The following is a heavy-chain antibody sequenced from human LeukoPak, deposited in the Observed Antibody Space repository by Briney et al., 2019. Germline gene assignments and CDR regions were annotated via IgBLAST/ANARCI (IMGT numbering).Heavy chain of an antibody. CDR2: ISSSSSTK. V-gene: IGHV3-48*01. D-gene: IGHD2-8*02. J-gene: IGHJ6*03. Sequence: GGSLRLSCAGSGFTFSRYNMNWVRQAPGKGLEWVSYISSSSSTKYYADSVKGRFTISRDNAKNSLYLQMNSLRAEDTAVYYCARVLVVYYYMDVWGKGTTVTVSS. CDR3: ARVLVVYYYMDV. CDR1: GFTFSRYN.